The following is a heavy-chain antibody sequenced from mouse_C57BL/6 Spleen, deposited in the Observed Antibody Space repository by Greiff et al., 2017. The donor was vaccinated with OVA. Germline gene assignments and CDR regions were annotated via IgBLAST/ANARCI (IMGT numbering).Heavy chain of an antibody. CDR3: TRWDYVFAY. Sequence: EVQLQQSGTVLARPGASVKMSCKTSGYTFTSYWMHWVKQRPGQGLEWIGAIYPGNSDTSYNQKFKGKAKLTAVTSASTAYMALSSLTNEDSAVYYCTRWDYVFAYWGQGTLVTVSA. D-gene: IGHD2-4*01. J-gene: IGHJ3*01. CDR2: IYPGNSDT. CDR1: GYTFTSYW. V-gene: IGHV1-5*01.